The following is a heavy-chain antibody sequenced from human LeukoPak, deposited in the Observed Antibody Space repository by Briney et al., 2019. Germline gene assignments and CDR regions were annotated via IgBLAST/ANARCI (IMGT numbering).Heavy chain of an antibody. CDR2: ISSDSNYI. CDR1: GFTFSSYS. D-gene: IGHD2-15*01. J-gene: IGHJ4*02. CDR3: ARDVARISDY. Sequence: GGSLRLSCATSGFTFSSYSMNWVRQASGKGLEWVSSISSDSNYIYYADSVKGRFTISRDNAKNSLYLQMNSLRAEDTAVYYCARDVARISDYWGQGALVTVSS. V-gene: IGHV3-21*01.